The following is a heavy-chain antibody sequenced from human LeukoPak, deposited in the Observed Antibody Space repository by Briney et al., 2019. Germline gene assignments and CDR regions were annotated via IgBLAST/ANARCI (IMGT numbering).Heavy chain of an antibody. CDR3: ARRCGGDCYDAFDI. D-gene: IGHD2-21*02. J-gene: IGHJ3*02. CDR1: GYTFTSYG. CDR2: ISAYNGNT. Sequence: GASVQVSCKASGYTFTSYGISWVRQAPGQGLEWMGWISAYNGNTNYAQKLQGRVTMTTDTSTSTAYMELRSLRSDDTAVYYCARRCGGDCYDAFDIWGQGTMVTVSS. V-gene: IGHV1-18*01.